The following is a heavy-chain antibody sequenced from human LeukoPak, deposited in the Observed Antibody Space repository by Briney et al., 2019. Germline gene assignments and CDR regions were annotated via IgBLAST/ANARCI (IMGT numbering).Heavy chain of an antibody. D-gene: IGHD3-10*01. CDR1: GFTVSSNY. CDR3: VKVAKYYYGSETYYFFEH. CDR2: IYSGGLT. V-gene: IGHV3-66*01. J-gene: IGHJ4*02. Sequence: GGSLRLSCAASGFTVSSNYMSWVRQAPGQGLEWVSIIYSGGLTYYADSVKGRFTISRDNAKNSLDLQMNSLRVEDTGIYYCVKVAKYYYGSETYYFFEHWGQGTPVTASS.